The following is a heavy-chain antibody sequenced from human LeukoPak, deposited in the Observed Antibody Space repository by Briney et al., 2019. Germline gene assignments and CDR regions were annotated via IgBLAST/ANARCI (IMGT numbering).Heavy chain of an antibody. CDR3: AGKIAWWALDI. V-gene: IGHV7-4-1*02. D-gene: IGHD2-8*02. Sequence: GASVKVSCKASGYTFTSYYMHWVRQAPGQGLEWMGWINTNTGNPTYAHGFTGRFVFSLDTSISTAYLQISSLKAEDTAVYYCAGKIAWWALDIWGQGTMVTVSS. J-gene: IGHJ3*02. CDR1: GYTFTSYY. CDR2: INTNTGNP.